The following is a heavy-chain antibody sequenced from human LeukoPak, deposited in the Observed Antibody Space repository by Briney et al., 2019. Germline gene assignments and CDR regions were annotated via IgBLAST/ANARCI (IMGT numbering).Heavy chain of an antibody. J-gene: IGHJ4*02. CDR3: ARRDSSGWYYFDY. CDR1: GFTFSGYW. D-gene: IGHD6-19*01. CDR2: IKRDGSEE. Sequence: GGSLRLSCAASGFTFSGYWMTWVRQAPGKGLEWVANIKRDGSEEFYVDSAKGRFTISRDNAKNSLYLQMNSLRAEDTAVYYCARRDSSGWYYFDYWGQGTLVTVSS. V-gene: IGHV3-7*01.